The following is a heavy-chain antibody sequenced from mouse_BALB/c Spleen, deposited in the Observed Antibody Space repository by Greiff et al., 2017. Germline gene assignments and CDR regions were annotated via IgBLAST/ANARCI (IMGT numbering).Heavy chain of an antibody. Sequence: EVQLVESGPGLVKPSQSLSLTCTVTGYSITSDYAWNWIRQFPGNKLEWMGYISYSGSTSYNPSLKSRISITRDTSKNQFFLQLNSVTTEDTATYYCARGNYGYGRGFAYWGQGTLVTVSA. J-gene: IGHJ3*01. D-gene: IGHD2-2*01. V-gene: IGHV3-2*02. CDR1: GYSITSDYA. CDR2: ISYSGST. CDR3: ARGNYGYGRGFAY.